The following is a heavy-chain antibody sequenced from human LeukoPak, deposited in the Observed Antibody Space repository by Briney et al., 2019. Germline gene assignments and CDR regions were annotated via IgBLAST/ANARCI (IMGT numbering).Heavy chain of an antibody. CDR2: ISSSSSYI. J-gene: IGHJ4*02. D-gene: IGHD6-19*01. CDR3: ARAPTFSGWFDY. Sequence: AGGSLRLSCAASGFTFSSYSMNWVRQAPGKGLEWVSSISSSSSYIYYADSVKGRFTISRDNAKNSLYLQMNSLRVEDTAVYCCARAPTFSGWFDYWGQGTLVTVSS. V-gene: IGHV3-21*01. CDR1: GFTFSSYS.